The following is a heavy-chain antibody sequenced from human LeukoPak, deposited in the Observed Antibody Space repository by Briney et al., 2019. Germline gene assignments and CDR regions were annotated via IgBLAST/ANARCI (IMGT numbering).Heavy chain of an antibody. D-gene: IGHD2-2*01. CDR3: ARAVYCSSTSCYFVGSSGPAYYYYYMDV. CDR1: GGSFSDYY. V-gene: IGHV4-59*10. J-gene: IGHJ6*03. CDR2: IYTSGST. Sequence: SETLSLTCAVYGGSFSDYYWSWIRQPAGKGLEWIGRIYTSGSTNYNPSLKSRVTISVDTSKNQFSLKLSSVTAADTAVYYCARAVYCSSTSCYFVGSSGPAYYYYYMDVWGKGTTVTVSS.